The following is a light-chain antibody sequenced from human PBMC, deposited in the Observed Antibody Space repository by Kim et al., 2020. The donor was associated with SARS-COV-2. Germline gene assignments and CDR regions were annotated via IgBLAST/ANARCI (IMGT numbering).Light chain of an antibody. CDR1: QSVSSSY. J-gene: IGKJ2*01. V-gene: IGKV3-20*01. CDR2: NAS. Sequence: EILLTQSPGTLSLSPGERATLSCRASQSVSSSYLAWYQQKPGQAPRLLSYNASSRATGIPDRFSGSGSGTDFTLTISRLEPEDFAVYYCQQYGSSPYTFGQGTKLEIK. CDR3: QQYGSSPYT.